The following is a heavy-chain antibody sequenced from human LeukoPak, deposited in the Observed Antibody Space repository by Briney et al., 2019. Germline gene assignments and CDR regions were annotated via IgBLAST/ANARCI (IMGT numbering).Heavy chain of an antibody. Sequence: GGSLRLSCAASGNYWMHWVRQAPGKGLVWVSHINSDGSWTSYADSVKGRFTISRDNSKNTLYLQMNSLRAEDTAVYYCAKDRGISKKYYYYYYGMDVWGQGTTVTVSS. CDR1: GNYW. J-gene: IGHJ6*02. CDR2: INSDGSWT. CDR3: AKDRGISKKYYYYYYGMDV. V-gene: IGHV3-74*01. D-gene: IGHD2-21*01.